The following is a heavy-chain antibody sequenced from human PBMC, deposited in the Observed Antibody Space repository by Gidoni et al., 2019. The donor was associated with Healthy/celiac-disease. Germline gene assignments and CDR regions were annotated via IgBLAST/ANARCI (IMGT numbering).Heavy chain of an antibody. D-gene: IGHD4-4*01. Sequence: EVQLLESGGGLVQPGGSLRLSCAASGFTFSSYAMSWVRQAPGKGLEWVSAISGSGGSTYYADSVKGRFTISRDNFKNTLYLQMNSLRAEDTAVYYCAKGTMTTVTTYYYYMDVWGKGTTVTVSS. CDR2: ISGSGGST. CDR3: AKGTMTTVTTYYYYMDV. V-gene: IGHV3-23*01. J-gene: IGHJ6*03. CDR1: GFTFSSYA.